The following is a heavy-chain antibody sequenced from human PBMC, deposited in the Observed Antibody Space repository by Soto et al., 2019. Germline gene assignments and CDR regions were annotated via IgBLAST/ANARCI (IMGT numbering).Heavy chain of an antibody. J-gene: IGHJ4*02. V-gene: IGHV1-3*01. CDR3: AAASTVTILLGY. CDR2: INAGNGNT. D-gene: IGHD4-17*01. CDR1: GYTFTSYA. Sequence: ASVKVSCKASGYTFTSYAMHWVRQAPGQRLEWMGWINAGNGNTKYSQKFQGRVTITRDTSASTAYMELSSLRSEDTAVYYCAAASTVTILLGYWGQGTLVTVSS.